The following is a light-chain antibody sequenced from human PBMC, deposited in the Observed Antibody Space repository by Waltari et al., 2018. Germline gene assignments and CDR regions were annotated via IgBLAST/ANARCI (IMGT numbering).Light chain of an antibody. CDR3: MQGIHRPWT. CDR2: KVS. J-gene: IGKJ1*01. V-gene: IGKV2-30*01. Sequence: DVVMTQSPLSLPVTLGQPASISCRSSQSLVSSDGNTYFNWCQQRPGQSPRRLLYKVSDRDSGVPDRFSGSGSGTDFTLRISRVEAEDVGVYYCMQGIHRPWTFGQGTKLEIK. CDR1: QSLVSSDGNTY.